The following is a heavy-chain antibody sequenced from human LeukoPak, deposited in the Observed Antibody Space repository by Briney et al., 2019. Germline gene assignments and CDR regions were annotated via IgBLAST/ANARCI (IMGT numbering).Heavy chain of an antibody. V-gene: IGHV3-30-3*01. J-gene: IGHJ5*02. CDR2: ISYDGSNK. D-gene: IGHD3-10*01. CDR1: GFTFSSYA. Sequence: GGSPRLSCAASGFTFSSYAMPWVRQAPGKGLEWVAVISYDGSNKYYADSVKGRFTISRDNSKNTLYLQMNSLRAEDTAVYYCARDQLSYGSGSYYLFDPWGQGTLVTVSS. CDR3: ARDQLSYGSGSYYLFDP.